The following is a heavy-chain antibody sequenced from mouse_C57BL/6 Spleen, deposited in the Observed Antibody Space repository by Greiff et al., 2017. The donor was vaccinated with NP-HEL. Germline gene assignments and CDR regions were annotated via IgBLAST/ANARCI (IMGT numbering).Heavy chain of an antibody. J-gene: IGHJ2*01. D-gene: IGHD1-1*01. V-gene: IGHV3-6*01. CDR2: ISYDGSN. CDR1: GYSITSGYY. Sequence: EVKLQESGPGLVKPSQSLSLTCSVTGYSITSGYYWNWIRQVPGNKLEWMGYISYDGSNNYNPSLKNRISITRDTSKNQFFLKLNSVTTEDTATYYCSITTVVGDYWGQGTTLTVSS. CDR3: SITTVVGDY.